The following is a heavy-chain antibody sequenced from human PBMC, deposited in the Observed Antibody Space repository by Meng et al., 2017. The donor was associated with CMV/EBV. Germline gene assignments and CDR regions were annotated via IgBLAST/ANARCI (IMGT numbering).Heavy chain of an antibody. V-gene: IGHV3-15*01. CDR2: IKSKTDGGTT. Sequence: GESLKISCAASGFTFSNAWMSWVRQAPGKGLEWVGRIKSKTDGGTTDYAAPVKGRFTISRDDSKNTLYLQMNSLKTEDTAVYYCTTPGPIVLMVYAIADAFDIWGQGTMVTVSS. D-gene: IGHD2-8*01. CDR3: TTPGPIVLMVYAIADAFDI. CDR1: GFTFSNAW. J-gene: IGHJ3*02.